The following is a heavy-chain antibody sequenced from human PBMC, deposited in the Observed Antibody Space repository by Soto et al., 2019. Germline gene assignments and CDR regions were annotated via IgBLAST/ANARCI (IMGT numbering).Heavy chain of an antibody. Sequence: GGSLRLSCAASGFTFSSYGMHWVRQAPGKGLGWVAVIWYDGSNKYYADSVKGRFTISRDNSKNTLYLQMNSLRAEDTAVYYCARDRAYYYGSGRPFYGMDVWGQGTTVTVSS. D-gene: IGHD3-10*01. V-gene: IGHV3-33*01. CDR2: IWYDGSNK. J-gene: IGHJ6*02. CDR1: GFTFSSYG. CDR3: ARDRAYYYGSGRPFYGMDV.